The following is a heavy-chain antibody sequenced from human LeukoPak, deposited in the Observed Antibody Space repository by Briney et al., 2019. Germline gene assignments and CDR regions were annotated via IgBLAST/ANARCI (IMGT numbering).Heavy chain of an antibody. CDR3: ARTNSGYDTDYYYYYMDV. CDR1: GGSFSGYY. D-gene: IGHD5-12*01. V-gene: IGHV4-34*01. CDR2: INHSGST. J-gene: IGHJ6*03. Sequence: ETLSLTCAAYGGSFSGYYWSWIRQPPGKGLEWIGEINHSGSTNYNPSLKSRVTISVDTSKNQFSLKLSSVTAADTAVYSCARTNSGYDTDYYYYYMDVRGKGTTVTISS.